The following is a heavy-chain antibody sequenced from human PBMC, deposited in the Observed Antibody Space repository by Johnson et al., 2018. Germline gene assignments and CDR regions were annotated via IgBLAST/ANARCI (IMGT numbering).Heavy chain of an antibody. CDR1: GGSISSYY. CDR3: ARAGMITKYGMDV. Sequence: QVQLQESGPGLVKPSETLSLKCTVSGGSISSYYWSWIRQSPGKGLAWIAYVSYTGSPHSNPSLESRVTISVDTSKNQLSLKLNSVTAADTAVYYCARAGMITKYGMDVWGQGTTVIVSS. V-gene: IGHV4-59*01. CDR2: VSYTGSP. D-gene: IGHD3-16*01. J-gene: IGHJ6*02.